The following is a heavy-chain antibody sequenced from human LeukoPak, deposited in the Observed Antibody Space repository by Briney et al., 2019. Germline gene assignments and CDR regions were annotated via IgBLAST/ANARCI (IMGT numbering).Heavy chain of an antibody. Sequence: GGSLRLSCAASGFTFSSYGMHWVRQAPGKGLEWVAFIRYDGSNKYYADSVKGRFTISRDNSKNTLYLQMNSLRAEDTAVYYCAKEARNYYCGMDVWGQGTTVTVSS. CDR1: GFTFSSYG. V-gene: IGHV3-30*02. CDR2: IRYDGSNK. J-gene: IGHJ6*02. CDR3: AKEARNYYCGMDV.